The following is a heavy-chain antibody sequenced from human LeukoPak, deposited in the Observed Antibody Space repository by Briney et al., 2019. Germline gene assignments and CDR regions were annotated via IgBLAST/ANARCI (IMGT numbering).Heavy chain of an antibody. CDR1: GGSISSYY. J-gene: IGHJ4*02. Sequence: SETLSLTCTVSGGSISSYYWSWIRQPPGKGLEWIGYIYYSGSTNYNPSLKSRVTISVDTPKNQFSLKLSSVTAADTAVYYCARQIASAGTAGFDFWGQGALVTVSS. CDR2: IYYSGST. V-gene: IGHV4-59*08. CDR3: ARQIASAGTAGFDF. D-gene: IGHD6-13*01.